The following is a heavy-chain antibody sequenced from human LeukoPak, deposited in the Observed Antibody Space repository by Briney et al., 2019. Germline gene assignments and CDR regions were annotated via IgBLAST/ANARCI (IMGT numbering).Heavy chain of an antibody. J-gene: IGHJ4*01. CDR3: ARDIPPQVDTGMATFEY. V-gene: IGHV1-18*01. CDR1: GYTFTSYG. D-gene: IGHD5-18*01. CDR2: ISAYNGNT. Sequence: ASVKVSCKASGYTFTSYGISWVRQAPGQGLEWMGWISAYNGNTNYAQKLQGRVTMTTDTSTSTAYMELRSLRSDDTAVYHCARDIPPQVDTGMATFEYWGQGTLVTVSS.